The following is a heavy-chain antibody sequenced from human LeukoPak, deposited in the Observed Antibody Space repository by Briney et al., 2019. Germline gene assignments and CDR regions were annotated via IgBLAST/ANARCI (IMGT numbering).Heavy chain of an antibody. CDR1: GGSISSGGYY. Sequence: PSETLSLTCTVSGGSISSGGYYWSWIRQPPGKGLEWIGYIYHSGSTYYNPSLKSRVTISVDRSKNQFSLKLSSVTAADTAVYYCANADRFCSGGSCPVPDAFDFWGQGTIVTVSS. CDR3: ANADRFCSGGSCPVPDAFDF. J-gene: IGHJ3*01. V-gene: IGHV4-30-2*01. D-gene: IGHD2-15*01. CDR2: IYHSGST.